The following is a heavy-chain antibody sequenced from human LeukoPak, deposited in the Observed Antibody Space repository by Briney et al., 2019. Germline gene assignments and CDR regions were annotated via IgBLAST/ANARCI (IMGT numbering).Heavy chain of an antibody. CDR2: ISHRSGYI. CDR3: ARDQRQWLRAFDI. V-gene: IGHV3-21*01. D-gene: IGHD6-19*01. J-gene: IGHJ3*02. Sequence: GGSLRLSCAGSGFTFSNYGMHWVRQAPGKGLEWVSSISHRSGYIYYADSVKGRFTISRDNAKNSLYLQMNSLRAEDTAVYYCARDQRQWLRAFDIWGQGTMVTVSS. CDR1: GFTFSNYG.